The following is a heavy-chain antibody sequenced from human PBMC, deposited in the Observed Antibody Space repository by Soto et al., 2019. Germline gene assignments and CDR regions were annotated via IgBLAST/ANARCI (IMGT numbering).Heavy chain of an antibody. V-gene: IGHV3-21*01. Sequence: PGGSLRLSCAASGFTFSSYSMNWVRQAPGKGLEWVSSISSSSSYIYYADSVRGRFTISRDNAKNSLYLQMNSLRAEDTAVYYCARDRLPGTSPDMFDYWGQGTLVTVSS. CDR1: GFTFSSYS. D-gene: IGHD3-9*01. CDR3: ARDRLPGTSPDMFDY. CDR2: ISSSSSYI. J-gene: IGHJ4*02.